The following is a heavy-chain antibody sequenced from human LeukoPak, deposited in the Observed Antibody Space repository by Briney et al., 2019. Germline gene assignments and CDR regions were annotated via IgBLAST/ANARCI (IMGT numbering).Heavy chain of an antibody. D-gene: IGHD3-3*01. Sequence: SETLSLTCAVYGGSFSGYYWSWIRQPPGKGLEWIGEINHSGSTNYNPSLKSRVTISVDTSKNQFSLKLSSVTAADTAVYYCARDRHYDFWSGSYYYYYYMDVWGKGTTVTVSS. V-gene: IGHV4-34*01. J-gene: IGHJ6*03. CDR2: INHSGST. CDR1: GGSFSGYY. CDR3: ARDRHYDFWSGSYYYYYYMDV.